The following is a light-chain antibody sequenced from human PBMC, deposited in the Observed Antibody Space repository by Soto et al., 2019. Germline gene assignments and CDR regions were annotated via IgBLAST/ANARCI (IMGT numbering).Light chain of an antibody. CDR3: SSYIGSSTLV. Sequence: QSALTQPASVSGSPGQSITISCTGTSSDVGAYNYVSWYQQHPGKAPKLMIYEVNNRPSGISNRFSGSKSGNTASLTIFGLQAEDEADYYCSSYIGSSTLVFGGGTKLTVL. J-gene: IGLJ3*02. CDR2: EVN. V-gene: IGLV2-14*01. CDR1: SSDVGAYNY.